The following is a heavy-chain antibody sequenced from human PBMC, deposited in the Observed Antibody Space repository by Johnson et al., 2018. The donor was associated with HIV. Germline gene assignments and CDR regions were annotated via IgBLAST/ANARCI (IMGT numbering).Heavy chain of an antibody. CDR3: AKEDLGYSYAFDI. D-gene: IGHD5-18*01. Sequence: QVQLVESGGGVVQPGRSLRLSCAASGFIFNDYPMYWVRQAPGKGLEWVSLISSDGNNKNYADSVKGRFTISRDNSKNTLYLQMNSLRAEDTAVYYCAKEDLGYSYAFDIWGQGTMVTVSS. V-gene: IGHV3-30-3*01. CDR2: ISSDGNNK. J-gene: IGHJ3*02. CDR1: GFIFNDYP.